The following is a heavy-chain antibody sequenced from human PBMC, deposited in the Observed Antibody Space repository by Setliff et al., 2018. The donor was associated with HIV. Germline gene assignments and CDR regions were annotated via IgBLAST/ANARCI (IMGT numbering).Heavy chain of an antibody. CDR1: GYSFTSYW. CDR2: IFPGDSKM. J-gene: IGHJ4*02. V-gene: IGHV5-51*01. CDR3: IRPVWYSSGWTFDN. D-gene: IGHD6-19*01. Sequence: GESLKISCKGSGYSFTSYWIAWVRQKPGKGLEWMGIIFPGDSKMHYSPSFQGRVTLSADKSISVAYLQLNSLKTDDTAVYYCIRPVWYSSGWTFDNWGQGTLVTVSS.